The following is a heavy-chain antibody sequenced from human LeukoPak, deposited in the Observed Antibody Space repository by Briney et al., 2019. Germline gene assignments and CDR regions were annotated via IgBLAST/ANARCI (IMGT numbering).Heavy chain of an antibody. CDR3: ARGTDETGQQLVWFDY. V-gene: IGHV3-74*01. CDR1: GFTFSSYW. J-gene: IGHJ4*02. Sequence: GGSLRLSCAASGFTFSSYWMHWVRQAPGKGLVWVSRIHGDGSGPIYADSVKGRFTISRDNAKNTLYLQMNSLRDEDTAVYYCARGTDETGQQLVWFDYWGQGTLVTVSS. CDR2: IHGDGSGP. D-gene: IGHD6-13*01.